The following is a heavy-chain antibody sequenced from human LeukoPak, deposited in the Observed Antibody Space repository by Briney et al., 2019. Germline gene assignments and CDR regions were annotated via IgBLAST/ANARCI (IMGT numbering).Heavy chain of an antibody. J-gene: IGHJ4*02. CDR1: GYTFTSND. CDR2: MNPNSGNT. D-gene: IGHD6-13*01. V-gene: IGHV1-8*01. CDR3: ARGTVCGSGGKCSGSWYYDY. Sequence: ASVKVSCKASGYTFTSNDINWVRQATGQGLEWMGWMNPNSGNTGYAQKFQGRVAMTRNTSISTAYMELSSLRSEDTAVYYCARGTVCGSGGKCSGSWYYDYWGQGTLVTVSS.